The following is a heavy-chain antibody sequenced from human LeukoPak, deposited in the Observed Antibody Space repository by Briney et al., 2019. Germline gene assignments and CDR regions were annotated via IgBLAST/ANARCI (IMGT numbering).Heavy chain of an antibody. CDR1: GFTFSSYA. CDR3: ARDPGIAAAGYMDV. Sequence: PGGSLRLSCAASGFTFSSYAMHWVRQAPGKGLVWISRISGDGSSTYYADSVKGRFTISRDNAKNSLYLQMNSLRAEDTAVYYCARDPGIAAAGYMDVWGKGTTVTVSS. CDR2: ISGDGSST. D-gene: IGHD6-13*01. V-gene: IGHV3-74*01. J-gene: IGHJ6*03.